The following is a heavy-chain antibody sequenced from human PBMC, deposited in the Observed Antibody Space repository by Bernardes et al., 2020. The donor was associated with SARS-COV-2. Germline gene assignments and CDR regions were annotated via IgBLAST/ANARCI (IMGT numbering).Heavy chain of an antibody. CDR1: GGSISSYY. CDR2: IYYSGST. Sequence: ETLSLTCTVTGGSISSYYWSWIRQPPGKGLEWIGYIYYSGSTNYNPSLKSRVTISVDTSKNQFSLKLSSVTAADTAVYYCARAHCSGGSCYLTRGSYGMDVWGQGTTVTVSS. J-gene: IGHJ6*02. CDR3: ARAHCSGGSCYLTRGSYGMDV. D-gene: IGHD2-15*01. V-gene: IGHV4-59*01.